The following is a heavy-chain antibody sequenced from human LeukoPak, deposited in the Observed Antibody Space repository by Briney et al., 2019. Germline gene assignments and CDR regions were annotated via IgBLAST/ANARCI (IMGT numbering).Heavy chain of an antibody. V-gene: IGHV3-7*01. CDR2: IKQDGSEK. CDR1: GFTFSSYW. J-gene: IGHJ4*02. CDR3: ARLSPTYYYDSSGTYFDY. Sequence: GGSLRLSCAASGFTFSSYWMSWVRQAPGKGLEWVANIKQDGSEKYYVDSVKGRFTISGDNAKNSLYLQMNSLRAEDTAVYYCARLSPTYYYDSSGTYFDYWGQGTPVTVSS. D-gene: IGHD3-22*01.